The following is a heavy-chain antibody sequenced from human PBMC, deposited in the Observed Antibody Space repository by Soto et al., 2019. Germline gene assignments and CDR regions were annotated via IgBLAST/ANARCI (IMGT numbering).Heavy chain of an antibody. J-gene: IGHJ3*02. D-gene: IGHD5-12*01. V-gene: IGHV1-18*01. CDR3: ARVGSLSGYGEVGAFDI. CDR1: GYTFISYG. Sequence: ASVKVSCKASGYTFISYGISWVRQAPGQGLEWMGWISAYNGNTNYAQKLQGRVTMTTDTSTSTAYMELRSLRSDDTAVYYCARVGSLSGYGEVGAFDIWGQGTMVTVSS. CDR2: ISAYNGNT.